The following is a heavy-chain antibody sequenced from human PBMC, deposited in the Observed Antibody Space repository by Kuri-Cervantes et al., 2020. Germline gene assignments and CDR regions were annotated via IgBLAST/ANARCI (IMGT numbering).Heavy chain of an antibody. CDR3: ARQGGIGGNSQFDP. CDR2: SYYSGST. Sequence: SETLSLTCTVSGGSISSSSYYWGWIRQPPGKGLEWIGSSYYSGSTYYNPSLKSRVTISVDTSKNQFSLRLNSVTAADTAVYFCARQGGIGGNSQFDPWGQGTLVTVSS. V-gene: IGHV4-39*01. CDR1: GGSISSSSYY. J-gene: IGHJ5*02. D-gene: IGHD2/OR15-2a*01.